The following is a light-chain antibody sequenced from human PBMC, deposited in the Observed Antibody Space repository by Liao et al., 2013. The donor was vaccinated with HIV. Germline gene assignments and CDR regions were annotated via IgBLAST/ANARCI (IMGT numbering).Light chain of an antibody. CDR2: QDS. CDR3: QVWDSSSDHPYV. V-gene: IGLV3-1*01. J-gene: IGLJ1*01. Sequence: SYELTQPPSVSVSPGQTASITCSGDKLGDKYACWYQQKPGQSPVLVIYQDSKRPSGIPERFSGSNSGNTATLTINSVEAGDEADYYCQVWDSSSDHPYVFGTGTKVTVL. CDR1: KLGDKY.